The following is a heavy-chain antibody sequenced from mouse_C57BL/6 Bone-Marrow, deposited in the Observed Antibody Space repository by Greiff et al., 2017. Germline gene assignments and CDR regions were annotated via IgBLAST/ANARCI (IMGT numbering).Heavy chain of an antibody. D-gene: IGHD1-1*01. V-gene: IGHV5-9*01. CDR3: SRQVTTVLATKYFDV. CDR2: ISGGGGNT. J-gene: IGHJ1*03. CDR1: GFTFSSYT. Sequence: EVHLVESGGGLVKPGGSLKLSCAASGFTFSSYTMSWVRQTPEKRLQWVAAISGGGGNTYYPDSVKGRFTISRDNDKNILYLQMSSLVSEDTALYYCSRQVTTVLATKYFDVWGTGTTVTVAS.